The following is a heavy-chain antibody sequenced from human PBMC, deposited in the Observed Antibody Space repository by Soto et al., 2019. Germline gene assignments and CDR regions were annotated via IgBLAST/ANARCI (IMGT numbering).Heavy chain of an antibody. CDR1: GYIFSDYY. J-gene: IGHJ4*02. V-gene: IGHV1-2*02. D-gene: IGHD5-18*01. Sequence: QVQLVQSGSDVKKPWASFTVSCTASGYIFSDYYIHWVRQAPGQGLEWMGWIDPRNGGTKYAQTFQDRLTMTNDTSTSTAFLELRRLRLDDTAVFFCARVLYRNVIHAWGQGTLVTVSS. CDR2: IDPRNGGT. CDR3: ARVLYRNVIHA.